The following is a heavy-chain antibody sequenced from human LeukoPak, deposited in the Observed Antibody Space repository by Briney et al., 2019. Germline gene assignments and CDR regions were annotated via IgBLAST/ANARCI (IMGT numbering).Heavy chain of an antibody. CDR3: AKDRSGSYGYHYFDY. Sequence: PGGSLRLSCAASGFTFSSYAMSWVRQAPGKGLEWVSAISGSGGSTYYADSVKGRFTISRDNSKNTLYLQMNSLRAEDTAVYYCAKDRSGSYGYHYFDYWGQGTLVTVSS. D-gene: IGHD5-18*01. J-gene: IGHJ4*02. V-gene: IGHV3-23*01. CDR1: GFTFSSYA. CDR2: ISGSGGST.